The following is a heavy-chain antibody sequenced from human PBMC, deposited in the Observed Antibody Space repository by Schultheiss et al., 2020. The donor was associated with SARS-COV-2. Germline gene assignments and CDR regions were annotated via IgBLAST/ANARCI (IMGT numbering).Heavy chain of an antibody. CDR2: IYSDGRT. J-gene: IGHJ6*02. Sequence: GGSLRLSCAASGFTVSSNYMSWVRQPPGKGLEWVSIIYSDGRTFYTDSVKGRFTISRHNSKNTLYLQMNSLRAEDTAVYSCARAGTVRAPRNYGMDVWGLGTTVTVSS. V-gene: IGHV3-66*01. CDR1: GFTVSSNY. CDR3: ARAGTVRAPRNYGMDV. D-gene: IGHD3-10*01.